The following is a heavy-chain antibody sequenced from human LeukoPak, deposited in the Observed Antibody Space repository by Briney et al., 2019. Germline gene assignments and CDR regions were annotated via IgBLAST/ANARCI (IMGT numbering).Heavy chain of an antibody. CDR3: ARKSSYGDYVGRFVSRYYYYMDV. CDR2: IYYSGST. CDR1: GGSISSSSYY. Sequence: KPSETLSLTCTVSGGSISSSSYYWGWIRQPPGKGLEWIGSIYYSGSTYYNPSLKSRVTISVDTSKNQFSLKLSSVTAADTAVYYCARKSSYGDYVGRFVSRYYYYMDVWGKGTTVTVSS. D-gene: IGHD4-17*01. J-gene: IGHJ6*03. V-gene: IGHV4-39*07.